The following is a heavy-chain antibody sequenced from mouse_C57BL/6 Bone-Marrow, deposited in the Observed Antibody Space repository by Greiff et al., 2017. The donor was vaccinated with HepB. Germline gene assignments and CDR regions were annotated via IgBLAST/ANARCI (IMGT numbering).Heavy chain of an antibody. CDR3: ARDYGSSVNWYFDV. Sequence: DVKLVESGGGLVKPGGSLKLSCAASGFTFSDYGMHWVRQAPEKGLEWVAYISSGSSTIYYADTVKGRFTISRDNAKNTLFLQMTSLRSEDTAMYYCARDYGSSVNWYFDVWGTGTTVTVSS. CDR2: ISSGSSTI. CDR1: GFTFSDYG. V-gene: IGHV5-17*01. D-gene: IGHD1-1*01. J-gene: IGHJ1*03.